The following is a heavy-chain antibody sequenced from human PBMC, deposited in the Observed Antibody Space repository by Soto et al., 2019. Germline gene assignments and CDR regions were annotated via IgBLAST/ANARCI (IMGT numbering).Heavy chain of an antibody. CDR3: ARGYYDRSGSYSWGSRRPPSY. J-gene: IGHJ4*02. CDR2: ISGGGFI. D-gene: IGHD3-22*01. CDR1: GFSFSSSE. V-gene: IGHV3-48*03. Sequence: GGSLRLSCAASGFSFSSSEMNWVRQAPGKGLEWISYISGGGFIYYSDVVKGRFTISSDNAKNTLYLQMNNLRVEDTAVYYCARGYYDRSGSYSWGSRRPPSYWGQGSMVTVSS.